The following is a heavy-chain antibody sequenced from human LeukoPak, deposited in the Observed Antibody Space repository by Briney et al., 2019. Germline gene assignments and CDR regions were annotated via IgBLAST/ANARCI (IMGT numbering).Heavy chain of an antibody. CDR3: ARGLVVFKGAWFDP. V-gene: IGHV4-59*01. Sequence: PSETLSLTCTVSGGSISSYYSSSIRHPPGKGLEWIGYIYYSGSTTYNPSLKSRVTISVDTSKNQFSLKLSSVTAADTAVYYCARGLVVFKGAWFDPWGQGTLVTVSS. J-gene: IGHJ5*02. D-gene: IGHD2-8*02. CDR1: GGSISSYY. CDR2: IYYSGST.